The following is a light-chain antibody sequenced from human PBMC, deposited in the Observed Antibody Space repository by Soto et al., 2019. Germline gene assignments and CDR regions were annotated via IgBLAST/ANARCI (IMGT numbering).Light chain of an antibody. CDR2: SAS. J-gene: IGKJ1*01. CDR1: QGIRND. CDR3: LQDYIQPWT. V-gene: IGKV1-6*01. Sequence: AIQMTQSPPSLSASVGDRVTITCRASQGIRNDLGWYQQRPGKAPKLLIYSASSLQTGVPSRFSGSGSGTDFTLTISSLQPEDFATYYCLQDYIQPWTFGQGTKVDIK.